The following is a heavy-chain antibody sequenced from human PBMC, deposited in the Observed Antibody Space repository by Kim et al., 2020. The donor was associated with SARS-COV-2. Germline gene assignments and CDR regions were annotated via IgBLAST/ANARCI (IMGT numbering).Heavy chain of an antibody. V-gene: IGHV4-39*01. D-gene: IGHD2-2*01. CDR1: GGSISSSSYY. J-gene: IGHJ6*02. CDR3: ARGGAGKVVCSSTSCFPLSYYDGMDV. CDR2: IYYSGST. Sequence: SETLSLTCTVSGGSISSSSYYWGWIRQPPGKGLEWIGSIYYSGSTYYNPSLKSRVTISVDTSKNQFSLKLSSVTAADTAVYYCARGGAGKVVCSSTSCFPLSYYDGMDVWGQGTTVTVSS.